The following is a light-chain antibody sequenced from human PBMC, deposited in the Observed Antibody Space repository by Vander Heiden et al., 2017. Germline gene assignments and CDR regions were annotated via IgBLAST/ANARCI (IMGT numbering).Light chain of an antibody. CDR3: QVWASSTAYVV. Sequence: DLPQRLPVSVALGQTARITCGGNNMGSKNVHWYQQKPGQAPVLGSERDSNRPSGIPERFSGSNSGNKVILKISRAQAGDEADDDGQVWASSTAYVVFGGGTKLTVL. J-gene: IGLJ2*01. CDR1: NMGSKN. CDR2: RDS. V-gene: IGLV3-9*01.